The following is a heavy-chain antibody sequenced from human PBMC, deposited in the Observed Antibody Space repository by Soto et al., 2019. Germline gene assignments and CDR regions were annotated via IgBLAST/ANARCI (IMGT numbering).Heavy chain of an antibody. D-gene: IGHD3-22*01. Sequence: PSETLSLTCTVSGGSISSYYWSWMREPPGKGLEWIGCIYYSGSTNYNPSLKSRVTISVDTSKNQFSLMLTSVTAADTAVYYCARPRSSGYAGEFDYWGQGTLVTVSS. CDR2: IYYSGST. V-gene: IGHV4-59*08. J-gene: IGHJ4*02. CDR3: ARPRSSGYAGEFDY. CDR1: GGSISSYY.